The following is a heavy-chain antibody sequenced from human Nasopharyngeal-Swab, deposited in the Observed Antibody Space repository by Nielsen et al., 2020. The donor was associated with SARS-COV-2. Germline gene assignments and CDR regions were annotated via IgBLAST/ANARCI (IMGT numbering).Heavy chain of an antibody. CDR2: INTNTGNP. D-gene: IGHD6-6*01. Sequence: WVGRAPGQGLEWMGWINTNTGNPTYAQGFTGRFVYSLDTSVSTAYLRIISLKADDTAVYYCARLIAAPRGNWFDPWGQGTPVTVSS. J-gene: IGHJ5*02. CDR3: ARLIAAPRGNWFDP. V-gene: IGHV7-4-1*02.